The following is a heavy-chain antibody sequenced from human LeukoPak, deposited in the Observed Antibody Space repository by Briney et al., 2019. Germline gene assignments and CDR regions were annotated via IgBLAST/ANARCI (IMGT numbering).Heavy chain of an antibody. J-gene: IGHJ6*02. CDR3: ARRPIKYYYYGMDV. V-gene: IGHV3-53*05. Sequence: GGSLRLSCAASGFTVSGNCMNWVRQPPGKGLEWVSIIYSGGSTYYADSVKGRFTISRDNSKNTLYLQMNSLRAEDTAVYYCARRPIKYYYYGMDVWGQGTTVTVSS. CDR2: IYSGGST. CDR1: GFTVSGNC.